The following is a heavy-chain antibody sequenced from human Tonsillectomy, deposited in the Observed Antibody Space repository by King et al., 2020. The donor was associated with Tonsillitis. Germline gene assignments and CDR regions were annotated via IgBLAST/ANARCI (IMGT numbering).Heavy chain of an antibody. V-gene: IGHV4-31*03. J-gene: IGHJ5*02. Sequence: QVQLQESGPGLVKPSQTLSLTCSVSGDSISVVSYYLSWIRQHPGKGLEWIGYIYYSWDTYYNPSLKTRLTISVATSKNQFSLKLTSVTAADTAVYYCGRYEGGVFDPWGQGTLVTVSS. CDR2: IYYSWDT. CDR3: GRYEGGVFDP. CDR1: GDSISVVSYY. D-gene: IGHD2-15*01.